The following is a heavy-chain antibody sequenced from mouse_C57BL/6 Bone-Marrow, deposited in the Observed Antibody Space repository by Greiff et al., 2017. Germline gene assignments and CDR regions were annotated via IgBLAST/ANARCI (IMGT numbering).Heavy chain of an antibody. J-gene: IGHJ1*03. CDR2: IYPGSGST. V-gene: IGHV1-55*01. D-gene: IGHD1-1*01. Sequence: QVQLQQPGAELVKPGASVKMSCKASGYTFTSYWITWVKQRPGQGLEWIGDIYPGSGSTNYNEKFKSKATLTVDTSSSTAYMQLSSLTSEDSAVYYCARVPHYYGRSYPHWYVDVWGTGTTVTVSS. CDR3: ARVPHYYGRSYPHWYVDV. CDR1: GYTFTSYW.